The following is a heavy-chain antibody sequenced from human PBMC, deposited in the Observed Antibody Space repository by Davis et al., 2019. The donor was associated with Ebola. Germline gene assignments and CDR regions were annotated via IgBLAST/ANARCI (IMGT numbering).Heavy chain of an antibody. V-gene: IGHV3-33*01. CDR1: GFTFSSYG. D-gene: IGHD3-3*01. Sequence: SLKISCAASGFTFSSYGMHWVRQAPGKGLEWVAVIWYDGSNKYYADSVKGRFTISRDNSKNTLYLQMNSLRAEDTAVYYCASLSYYDFWSGPSRRSSNYYYMDVWGKGTTVTVSS. CDR2: IWYDGSNK. J-gene: IGHJ6*03. CDR3: ASLSYYDFWSGPSRRSSNYYYMDV.